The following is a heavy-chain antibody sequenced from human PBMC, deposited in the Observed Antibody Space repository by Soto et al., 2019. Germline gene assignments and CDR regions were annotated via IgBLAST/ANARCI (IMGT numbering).Heavy chain of an antibody. CDR2: INAGNGDT. D-gene: IGHD5-12*01. J-gene: IGHJ4*02. Sequence: QVQLVQSGAEMKKPGASVKLSCKTSGINYNTYAIHWVRQAPGQGLEWMGWINAGNGDTRYSQNFQGRVTLTRDTSASTVYMDLDSLKSEDTGVYYCARAISGYVTWGQGTLVT. CDR3: ARAISGYVT. CDR1: GINYNTYA. V-gene: IGHV1-3*01.